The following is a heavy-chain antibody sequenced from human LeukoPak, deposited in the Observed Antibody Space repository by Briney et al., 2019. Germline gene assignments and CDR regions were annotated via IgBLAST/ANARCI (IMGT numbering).Heavy chain of an antibody. CDR2: IYHSGRT. CDR1: GYSISSGYY. CDR3: ARDGNYYDSSGYYYYY. D-gene: IGHD3-22*01. J-gene: IGHJ4*02. V-gene: IGHV4-38-2*02. Sequence: SETLSLTCTVSGYSISSGYYWGWIRQPPGKGLEWIGSIYHSGRTFYNPSLKSRVTISVDTSKNQFSLKLSSVTAADTAVYYCARDGNYYDSSGYYYYYWGQGTLVTVSS.